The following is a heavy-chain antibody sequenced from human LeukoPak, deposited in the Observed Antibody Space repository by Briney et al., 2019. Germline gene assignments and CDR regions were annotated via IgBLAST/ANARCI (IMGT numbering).Heavy chain of an antibody. CDR2: FDPEDGET. CDR3: ATDGLGYCTNGVCYRYNWFDP. CDR1: GYTLTELS. V-gene: IGHV1-24*01. Sequence: EASVKVSCKVSGYTLTELSTHWVRQAPGKGLEWMGGFDPEDGETIYAQKFQGRVTMTEDTSTDTAYMELSSLRSEDTAVYYCATDGLGYCTNGVCYRYNWFDPWGQGTLVTVSS. D-gene: IGHD2-8*01. J-gene: IGHJ5*02.